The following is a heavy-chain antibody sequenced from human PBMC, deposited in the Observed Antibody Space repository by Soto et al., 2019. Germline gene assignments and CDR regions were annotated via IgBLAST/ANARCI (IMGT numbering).Heavy chain of an antibody. CDR2: IFYSGST. D-gene: IGHD3-10*01. Sequence: PSETLSLTCTVSGGSISSYYWSWIRQSPGKGLEWIGYIFYSGSTTYNPSLKSRVTISVDTSKNQFSLKLSSVTAADTAVYYCARRYGEFNFDYWGQGTLVTVS. V-gene: IGHV4-59*01. J-gene: IGHJ4*02. CDR1: GGSISSYY. CDR3: ARRYGEFNFDY.